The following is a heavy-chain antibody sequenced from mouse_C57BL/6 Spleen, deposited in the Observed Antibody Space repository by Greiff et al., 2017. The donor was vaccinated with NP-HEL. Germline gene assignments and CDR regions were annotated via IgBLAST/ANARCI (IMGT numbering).Heavy chain of an antibody. V-gene: IGHV5-17*01. CDR2: ISRGSSTI. J-gene: IGHJ4*01. Sequence: EVQVVESGGGLVKPGASLKLSCAASGFTFSDYGMHWVRQAPEKGLEWVAYISRGSSTIYYADTVKGRFTLSRDNAKNTLFLQITSLRSEDTAMYYCARRWLLSYAMDYWGQGTSVTVSS. CDR3: ARRWLLSYAMDY. CDR1: GFTFSDYG. D-gene: IGHD2-3*01.